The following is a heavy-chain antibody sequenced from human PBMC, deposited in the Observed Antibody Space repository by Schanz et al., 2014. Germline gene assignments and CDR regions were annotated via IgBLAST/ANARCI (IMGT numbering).Heavy chain of an antibody. J-gene: IGHJ3*02. CDR1: GGTFSSST. CDR2: IIPILGIT. CDR3: ARGLGDERWLDLNEAFDI. V-gene: IGHV1-69*02. Sequence: QVQLVQSGAEVKKPGSSVKVSCKASGGTFSSSTLTWVRQAPGQGLEWMGRIIPILGITNVAQTFQDRVTITADKSTSTAYMELSSLRSEDTAVYYCARGLGDERWLDLNEAFDIWGRGTIVTVSS. D-gene: IGHD6-19*01.